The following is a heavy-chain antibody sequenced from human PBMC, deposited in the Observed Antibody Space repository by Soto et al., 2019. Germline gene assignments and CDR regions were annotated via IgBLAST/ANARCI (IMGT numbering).Heavy chain of an antibody. CDR1: GCTFTGYA. D-gene: IGHD2-21*02. CDR2: INAGNGNT. CDR3: ARSIVVVTALDY. V-gene: IGHV1-3*05. J-gene: IGHJ4*02. Sequence: QVQLVQSGAEEKKPGASVKVSCKASGCTFTGYAMHWVRQAPGQRLEWMGWINAGNGNTKYSQKFQGRVTITRDTSASTAYMELSSLRSEDTAVYYCARSIVVVTALDYWGQGTLVTVSS.